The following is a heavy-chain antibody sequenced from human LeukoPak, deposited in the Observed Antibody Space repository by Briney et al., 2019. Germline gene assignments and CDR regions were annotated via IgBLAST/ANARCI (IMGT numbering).Heavy chain of an antibody. V-gene: IGHV4-39*01. CDR2: IYYSGNT. CDR3: ARHSSGWYPYFDY. D-gene: IGHD6-19*01. Sequence: SETLSLTCTVSGGSISSSSYYWGWIRQPPGKGLEWIVSIYYSGNTYYNPSLKSRVTISVGTSKNQFSLKLSSVTAADTAVYYCARHSSGWYPYFDYWGQGTLVTVSS. CDR1: GGSISSSSYY. J-gene: IGHJ4*02.